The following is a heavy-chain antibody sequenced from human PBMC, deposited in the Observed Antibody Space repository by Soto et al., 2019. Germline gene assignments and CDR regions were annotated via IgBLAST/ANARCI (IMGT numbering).Heavy chain of an antibody. Sequence: PGGSLRLSCAASGFTFSSYGMHWVRQAPGKGLEWVAVISYDGSNKYYADSVKGRFTISRDNSKNTLYLQMNSLRAEDTAVYYCAKDLHEHFNYFDYWGQGTLVTVSS. CDR2: ISYDGSNK. J-gene: IGHJ4*02. CDR3: AKDLHEHFNYFDY. CDR1: GFTFSSYG. D-gene: IGHD4-4*01. V-gene: IGHV3-30*18.